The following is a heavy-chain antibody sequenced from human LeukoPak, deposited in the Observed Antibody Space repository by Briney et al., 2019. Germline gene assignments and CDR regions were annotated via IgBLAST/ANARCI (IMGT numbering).Heavy chain of an antibody. D-gene: IGHD6-19*01. J-gene: IGHJ4*02. V-gene: IGHV1-2*02. Sequence: ASVKVSCKASGYTFSGFYIHWVRQAPGQGLEWMGWVNPNSGVTNYAQKLQGRVTITRDTSIDTAYMQLSRLRSDDTAVYYCAREPIAVAATDYYWGQGTLVTVSS. CDR1: GYTFSGFY. CDR2: VNPNSGVT. CDR3: AREPIAVAATDYY.